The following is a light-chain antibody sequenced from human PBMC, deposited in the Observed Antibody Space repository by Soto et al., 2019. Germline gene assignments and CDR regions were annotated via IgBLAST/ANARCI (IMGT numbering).Light chain of an antibody. CDR3: QQYYTTPLT. Sequence: IVMTQSPDSLAVSLGERATINCKSSQSVLYSSNNKNYLAWYQKRPGQPPNLLIYWASTRESGLPDRFSGSVSRTDFTLTISSLQAEDVAVYYCQQYYTTPLTFGGGTKVEIK. V-gene: IGKV4-1*01. J-gene: IGKJ4*01. CDR2: WAS. CDR1: QSVLYSSNNKNY.